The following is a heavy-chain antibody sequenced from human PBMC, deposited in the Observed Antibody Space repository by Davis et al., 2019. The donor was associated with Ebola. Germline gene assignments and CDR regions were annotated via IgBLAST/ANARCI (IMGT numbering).Heavy chain of an antibody. CDR2: TNSDGSIT. CDR1: GFTFSSNW. CDR3: ARGTHYAHDY. Sequence: PGGSLRLSCAASGFTFSSNWMHWVRQAPGKGLVWVSRTNSDGSITSYADSVKGRFTISRDTAKNTLYLQMNSLRDEDTAVYYCARGTHYAHDYWGQGTLVTVSS. D-gene: IGHD2-2*01. J-gene: IGHJ4*02. V-gene: IGHV3-74*01.